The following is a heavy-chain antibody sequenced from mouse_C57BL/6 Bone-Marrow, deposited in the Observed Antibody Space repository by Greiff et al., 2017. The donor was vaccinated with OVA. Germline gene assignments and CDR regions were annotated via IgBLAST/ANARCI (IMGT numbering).Heavy chain of an antibody. CDR3: AREEVIYYDYDGYAMDY. CDR2: IDPSDSYT. D-gene: IGHD2-4*01. V-gene: IGHV1-50*01. J-gene: IGHJ4*01. CDR1: GYTFTSYW. Sequence: QVQLQQPGAELVKPGASVKLSCKASGYTFTSYWMQWVKQRPGQGLEWIGEIDPSDSYTNYNQKFKGKATLTVDTSSSTGYMQLSSLTSEDSAVYYCAREEVIYYDYDGYAMDYWGQGTSVTVSS.